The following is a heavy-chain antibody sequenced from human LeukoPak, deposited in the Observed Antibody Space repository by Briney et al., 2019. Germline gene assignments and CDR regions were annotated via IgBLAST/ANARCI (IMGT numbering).Heavy chain of an antibody. J-gene: IGHJ4*02. D-gene: IGHD3-3*01. CDR1: GFTFSTYA. CDR3: ARGRNDWISPIDY. CDR2: ISGSGGST. Sequence: GGSLRLSCAASGFTFSTYAMSWVRQAPGKGLEWVSAISGSGGSTYYADSVKGRFTISRDNSKNTLYLQMNSLRAEDTAVYYCARGRNDWISPIDYSGQGTLVTVSS. V-gene: IGHV3-23*01.